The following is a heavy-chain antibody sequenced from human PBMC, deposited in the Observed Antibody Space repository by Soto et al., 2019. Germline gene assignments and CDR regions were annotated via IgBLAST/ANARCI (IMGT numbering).Heavy chain of an antibody. CDR1: GYTFTSYD. CDR2: MNPNSGNT. D-gene: IGHD2-15*01. Sequence: ASVKVSCKASGYTFTSYDINWVRQATGQGLEWMGWMNPNSGNTGYAQKFQGRVTMTRNTSISTAYMELSSLRSEDTAVYYCARGGHCSGGSCYPEPHDYWGQGTLVTVSS. V-gene: IGHV1-8*01. CDR3: ARGGHCSGGSCYPEPHDY. J-gene: IGHJ4*02.